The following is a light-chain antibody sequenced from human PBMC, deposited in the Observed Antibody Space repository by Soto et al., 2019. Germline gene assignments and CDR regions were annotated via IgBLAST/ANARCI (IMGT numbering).Light chain of an antibody. J-gene: IGKJ1*01. V-gene: IGKV1-5*01. CDR3: QQYNTYSPERT. CDR1: QSIRSW. CDR2: DAS. Sequence: DIQMTQSPSTLSASVGDRVTITCRASQSIRSWLAWYQQKPGKAPKLLIYDASSLESGVPSRFSGSGSGTEFTLTISSLQPDDFATYYCQQYNTYSPERTFGQGTKVDIK.